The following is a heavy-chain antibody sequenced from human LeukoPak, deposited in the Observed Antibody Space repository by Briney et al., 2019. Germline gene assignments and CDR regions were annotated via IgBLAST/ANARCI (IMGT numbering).Heavy chain of an antibody. J-gene: IGHJ4*02. CDR1: GGSISSYY. V-gene: IGHV4-59*01. CDR2: IYYSRST. CDR3: ARDRRLGY. Sequence: SETLSLTCTVSGGSISSYYWSWVRQPPGKGLEWIGYIYYSRSTNYNPSLKSRVTISVDTSKNQFSLKVSSVTAADTAVYYCARDRRLGYWGQGTLVTVSS. D-gene: IGHD3-22*01.